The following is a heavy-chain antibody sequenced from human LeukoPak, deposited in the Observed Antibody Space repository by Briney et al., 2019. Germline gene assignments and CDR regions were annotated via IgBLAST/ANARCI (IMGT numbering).Heavy chain of an antibody. V-gene: IGHV3-74*01. D-gene: IGHD4-17*01. CDR2: INKDGSST. CDR3: ARPKDSGDSVVAFDS. J-gene: IGHJ4*02. Sequence: GGSLRLPCAASGFTFSSYWMHWVRQAPGKGLVWVSRINKDGSSTTYADSVKGRFTISRGNAENTLYLQLSSLRGEDTAVYYCARPKDSGDSVVAFDSWGQGTLVTVSS. CDR1: GFTFSSYW.